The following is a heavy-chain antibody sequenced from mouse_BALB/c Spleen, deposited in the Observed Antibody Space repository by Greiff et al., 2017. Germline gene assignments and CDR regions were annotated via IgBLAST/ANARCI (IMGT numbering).Heavy chain of an antibody. CDR1: GFSLTSYD. CDR2: IWTGGGT. J-gene: IGHJ4*01. V-gene: IGHV2-9-2*01. Sequence: QVQLKESGPGLVAPSQSLSITCTVSGFSLTSYDISWIRQPPGKGLEWLGVIWTGGGTNYNSAFMSRLSISKDNSKSQVFLKMNSLQTDDTAIYYCVRLYYGSSYAMDYWGQGTSVTVSS. D-gene: IGHD1-1*01. CDR3: VRLYYGSSYAMDY.